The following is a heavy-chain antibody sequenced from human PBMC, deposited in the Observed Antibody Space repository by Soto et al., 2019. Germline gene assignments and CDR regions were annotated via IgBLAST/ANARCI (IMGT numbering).Heavy chain of an antibody. D-gene: IGHD6-19*01. Sequence: QVQLVESGGGVVQPGRSLRLSCAASGFTFSSYAMHWVRQAPGKGLEWVAVISYDGSNKYYADSLKGRFTISRDNSKNTLYLQMNSLRAEDTAVYYCAATYSSGPFGEEYFQHWGQGTLVTVSS. J-gene: IGHJ1*01. CDR2: ISYDGSNK. CDR3: AATYSSGPFGEEYFQH. CDR1: GFTFSSYA. V-gene: IGHV3-30-3*01.